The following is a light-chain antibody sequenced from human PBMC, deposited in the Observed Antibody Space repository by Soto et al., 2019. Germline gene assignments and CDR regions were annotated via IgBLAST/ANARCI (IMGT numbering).Light chain of an antibody. V-gene: IGLV1-44*01. CDR2: SDN. CDR3: AAGDDSLNGWV. Sequence: QSVLTQPPSASGTPGQRVTISCSGGSSNIGSNTVNWYQQLPGTAPKLLIYSDNQRPSGVPDRFSGSKSGTSASLAISGLQSEDEADYYCAAGDDSLNGWVFGGGTKVTVL. J-gene: IGLJ3*02. CDR1: SSNIGSNT.